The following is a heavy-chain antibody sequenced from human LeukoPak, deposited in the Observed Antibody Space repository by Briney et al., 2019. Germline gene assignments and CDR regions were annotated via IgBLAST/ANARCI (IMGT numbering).Heavy chain of an antibody. Sequence: SETLSLTCSVSGGSISGSYWSWIRQPPGKGLEWIGYIYYSGSTNYNPSLKSRVTISVDTSKNQFSLKLSSVTAADTAVYYCARGPYCSGGSCSFFDAFDIWGQGTMVTVSS. V-gene: IGHV4-59*01. CDR1: GGSISGSY. D-gene: IGHD2-15*01. CDR2: IYYSGST. CDR3: ARGPYCSGGSCSFFDAFDI. J-gene: IGHJ3*02.